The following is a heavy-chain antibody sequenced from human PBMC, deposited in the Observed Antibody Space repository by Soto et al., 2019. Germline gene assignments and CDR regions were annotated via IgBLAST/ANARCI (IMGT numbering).Heavy chain of an antibody. V-gene: IGHV1-69*01. CDR1: GGTFSSYA. CDR3: ERVQMTRWSIAARPVGEYREDYYYGMDV. D-gene: IGHD6-6*01. CDR2: IIPIFGTA. J-gene: IGHJ6*02. Sequence: QVQLVQSGAEVKKPGSSVKVSCKASGGTFSSYAISWVRQAPGHGLEWLGGIIPIFGTANYAKKFQGRVKITADQSASTAYMELSSLRSEDTAVYYSERVQMTRWSIAARPVGEYREDYYYGMDVWGQGTTVTVFS.